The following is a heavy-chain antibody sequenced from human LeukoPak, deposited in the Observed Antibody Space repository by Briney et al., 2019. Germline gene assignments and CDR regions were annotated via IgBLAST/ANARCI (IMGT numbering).Heavy chain of an antibody. CDR3: AKDFNQYGDD. D-gene: IGHD4-17*01. CDR1: GFTFSSYA. V-gene: IGHV3-23*01. Sequence: PGGSLRLSCVCSGFTFSSYAMIWVRQAPGKGLEWVSGIGGSGVSTYYADSVKGRFTISRDNSKNTLYLQMNSLRAEDTAVYYCAKDFNQYGDDWGQGTLVTVSS. CDR2: IGGSGVST. J-gene: IGHJ4*02.